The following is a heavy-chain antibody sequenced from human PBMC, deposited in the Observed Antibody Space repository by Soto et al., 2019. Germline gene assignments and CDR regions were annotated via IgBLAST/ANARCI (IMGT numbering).Heavy chain of an antibody. CDR2: IKQDGSEK. D-gene: IGHD5-12*01. J-gene: IGHJ6*02. V-gene: IGHV3-7*03. Sequence: PGGSLRLSCAASGFTFSSYSMSWVRQAPGKGLEWVANIKQDGSEKYYVDSVKGRFTISRDNAKNSLYLQMNSLRAEDTAVYYCARDRGYSGYDLLGFGDYYYYGMDVWGQGTTVTVSS. CDR1: GFTFSSYS. CDR3: ARDRGYSGYDLLGFGDYYYYGMDV.